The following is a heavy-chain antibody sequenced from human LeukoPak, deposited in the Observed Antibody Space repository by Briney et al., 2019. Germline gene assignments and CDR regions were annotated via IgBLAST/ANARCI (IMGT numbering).Heavy chain of an antibody. CDR1: GFTFSSYA. D-gene: IGHD6-25*01. CDR2: ISGSGGST. J-gene: IGHJ5*02. CDR3: AKDRGTRGSKVSGIGFDP. V-gene: IGHV3-23*01. Sequence: GGSLRLSCAASGFTFSSYAMSWVRQAPGKGLEWVSAISGSGGSTHYADSVKGRFTISRDNSKNTLYLQMNSLRAEDTAVYYCAKDRGTRGSKVSGIGFDPWGQGTLVTVSS.